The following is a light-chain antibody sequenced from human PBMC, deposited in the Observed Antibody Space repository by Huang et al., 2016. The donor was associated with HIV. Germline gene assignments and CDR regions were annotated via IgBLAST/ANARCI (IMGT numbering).Light chain of an antibody. CDR3: QQRSVWPRLT. CDR2: DAS. J-gene: IGKJ4*01. CDR1: QSVSNY. V-gene: IGKV3-11*01. Sequence: EIVLTQSPATLSLSPGERATLSCRASQSVSNYLAWYQQKPGQAPRLLIYDASNRATGIPARLSGSGSGTDFTLTISSLEPEDFAVYYCQQRSVWPRLTFGGGTKVEIK.